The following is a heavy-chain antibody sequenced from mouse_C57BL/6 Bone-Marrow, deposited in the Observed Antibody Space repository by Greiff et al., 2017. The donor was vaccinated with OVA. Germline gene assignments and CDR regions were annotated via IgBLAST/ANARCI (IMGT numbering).Heavy chain of an antibody. CDR3: TAYGYNWYFDV. V-gene: IGHV6-3*01. J-gene: IGHJ1*03. CDR2: IRLKSDNYAT. Sequence: EVQLQESGGGLVQPGGSMKLSCVASGFTFSNYWMNWVRQSPEKGLEWVAQIRLKSDNYATHYAESVKGRFTISRDDSKSSVYLKMNNLRAEDTGSYYCTAYGYNWYFDVWGTGTTVTVSS. CDR1: GFTFSNYW. D-gene: IGHD2-2*01.